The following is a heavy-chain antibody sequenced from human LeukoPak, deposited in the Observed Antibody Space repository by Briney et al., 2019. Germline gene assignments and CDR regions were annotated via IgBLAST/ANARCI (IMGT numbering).Heavy chain of an antibody. CDR1: GFTFTNYW. J-gene: IGHJ4*02. CDR2: IKEDETEI. Sequence: GGSLRLSCTASGFTFTNYWMSWARQTPGKGLEWVANIKEDETEIRYLDSVKGRFTISRDNAKNSLYLQMDSLRAKDTAVYYCARVGSSWDILDYWGQGTLVTVSS. CDR3: ARVGSSWDILDY. D-gene: IGHD6-13*01. V-gene: IGHV3-7*01.